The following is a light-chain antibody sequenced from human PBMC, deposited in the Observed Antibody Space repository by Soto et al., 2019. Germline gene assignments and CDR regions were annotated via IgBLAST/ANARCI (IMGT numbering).Light chain of an antibody. CDR2: GAS. CDR1: QSVSNN. CDR3: QQYHKWPPIT. V-gene: IGKV3D-15*01. J-gene: IGKJ5*01. Sequence: EIVLTQSPGTLSLSPGERATLSCRASQSVSNNYLAWYQQKPGQAPRLLIYGASNRATGIPDRFSGSGSGTEFTLTISYLRSEDLAVYYCQQYHKWPPITFGQGTRLEIK.